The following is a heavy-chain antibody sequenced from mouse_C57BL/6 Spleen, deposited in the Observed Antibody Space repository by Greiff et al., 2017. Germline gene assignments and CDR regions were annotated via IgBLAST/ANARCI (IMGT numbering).Heavy chain of an antibody. V-gene: IGHV10-1*01. J-gene: IGHJ3*01. CDR2: IRSTSTNYAT. Sequence: EVQGVESGGGLVQPKGSLKLSCAASGFSFNTYAMNWVRQAPGTGLEWVARIRSTSTNYATYYADSVKDRFTISRDDSESMLYLQINNMKTEDTAMYYCVRRGSSGPWFAYWGQGTLVTGSA. CDR1: GFSFNTYA. D-gene: IGHD3-2*02. CDR3: VRRGSSGPWFAY.